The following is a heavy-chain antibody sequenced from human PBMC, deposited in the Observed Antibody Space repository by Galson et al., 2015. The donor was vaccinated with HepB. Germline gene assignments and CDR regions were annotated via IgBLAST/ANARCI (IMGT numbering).Heavy chain of an antibody. J-gene: IGHJ4*02. Sequence: SVKVSCKASGYTFTNYYIHWVRQAPGQGLEWMGVINPSGVSTTYPQKLQGRLTMTRDTSTSTVYMELSSLKSEDTAVYYCASGAMAGYAYWGQGILVTVSS. CDR1: GYTFTNYY. V-gene: IGHV1-46*01. CDR2: INPSGVST. D-gene: IGHD6-19*01. CDR3: ASGAMAGYAY.